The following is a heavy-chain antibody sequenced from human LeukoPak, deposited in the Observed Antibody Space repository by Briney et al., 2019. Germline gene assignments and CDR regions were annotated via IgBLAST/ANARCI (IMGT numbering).Heavy chain of an antibody. J-gene: IGHJ1*01. V-gene: IGHV4-59*01. CDR1: GGSISSYY. CDR2: LFYSGNT. CDR3: GRVRTGNTGSPEYFEY. Sequence: SETLSLTCTVSGGSISSYYWSWIRQPPGKGLEWIGYLFYSGNTNSNPSLKSRVTISADTSKNQFSLRLNSVTAADTAVYFCGRVRTGNTGSPEYFEYWGQGTLVTVSS. D-gene: IGHD5-12*01.